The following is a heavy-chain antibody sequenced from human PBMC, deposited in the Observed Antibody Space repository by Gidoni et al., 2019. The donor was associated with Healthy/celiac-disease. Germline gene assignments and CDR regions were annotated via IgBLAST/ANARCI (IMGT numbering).Heavy chain of an antibody. J-gene: IGHJ6*02. CDR2: IAYDGSNK. Sequence: QVPLVESGGGVVQPGRSLRRSCAASAFTFSSYGMHLVRQAPGKGLEWVAVIAYDGSNKYYADSVKGRFTISRDNSKNTLYLQMNSLRAEDTAVYYCAKDIWYGGSYYYYGMDVWGQGTTVTVSS. CDR1: AFTFSSYG. D-gene: IGHD6-13*01. V-gene: IGHV3-30*18. CDR3: AKDIWYGGSYYYYGMDV.